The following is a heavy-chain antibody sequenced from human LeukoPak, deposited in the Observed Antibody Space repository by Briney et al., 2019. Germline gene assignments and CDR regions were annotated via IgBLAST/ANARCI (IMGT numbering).Heavy chain of an antibody. D-gene: IGHD6-19*01. J-gene: IGHJ4*02. V-gene: IGHV3-7*01. CDR1: GFTFSSYW. CDR3: ARSEGIAVAGADY. CDR2: IKQDGSEK. Sequence: PGGSLRLSCAASGFTFSSYWMSWVRQAPGKGLEWVANIKQDGSEKYYVDSVKGRFTISRDNAKNSLYLQMNSLRAEDTAVYYCARSEGIAVAGADYWGQGTLVTVSS.